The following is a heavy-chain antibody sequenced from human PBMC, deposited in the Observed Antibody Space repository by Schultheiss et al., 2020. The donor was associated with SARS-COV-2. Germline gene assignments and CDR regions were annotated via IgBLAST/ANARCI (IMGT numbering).Heavy chain of an antibody. CDR1: GFTFSSYA. D-gene: IGHD3-3*01. J-gene: IGHJ4*02. CDR3: TTGFLDYDFWSGYDY. Sequence: GGSLRLSCAASGFTFSSYAMSWVRQAPGKGLEWVGRIKSKTDGGTTDYAAPVKGRFTISRDDSKNTLYLQMNSLKTEDTAVYYCTTGFLDYDFWSGYDYWGQGTLVTVSS. CDR2: IKSKTDGGTT. V-gene: IGHV3-15*01.